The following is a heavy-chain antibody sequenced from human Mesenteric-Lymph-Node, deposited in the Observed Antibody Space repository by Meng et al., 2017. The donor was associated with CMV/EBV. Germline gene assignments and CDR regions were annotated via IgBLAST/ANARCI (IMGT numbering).Heavy chain of an antibody. CDR2: INHSGST. J-gene: IGHJ4*02. D-gene: IGHD4-23*01. CDR3: ARHQRWLKSEGGFNY. Sequence: QEQQQQWGAGLLKPSETLSLTCAVYGGSFSGYYWSWIRQPPGKGLEWIGEINHSGSTNYNPSLKSRVTISVDTSKNQFSLKLSSVTAADTAVYYCARHQRWLKSEGGFNYWGQGTLVTVSS. CDR1: GGSFSGYY. V-gene: IGHV4-34*01.